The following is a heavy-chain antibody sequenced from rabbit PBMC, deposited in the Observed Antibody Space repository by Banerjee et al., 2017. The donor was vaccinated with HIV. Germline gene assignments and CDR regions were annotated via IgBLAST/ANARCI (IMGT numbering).Heavy chain of an antibody. D-gene: IGHD6-1*01. J-gene: IGHJ4*01. Sequence: QEQLVESGGGLVKPEGSLKLSCTASGFSFSNKAVMCWVRQAPGKGLEWIGCIYTGNAKTYYPGWAKGRFTISKASSTTVTLQMPSLTAADTATYFCARDAGTYPYIDVYFNLWGPGTLVTVS. V-gene: IGHV1S45*01. CDR2: IYTGNAKT. CDR3: ARDAGTYPYIDVYFNL. CDR1: GFSFSNKAV.